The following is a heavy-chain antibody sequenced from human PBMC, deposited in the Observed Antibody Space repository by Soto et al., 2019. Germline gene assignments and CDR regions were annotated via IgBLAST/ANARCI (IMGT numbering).Heavy chain of an antibody. V-gene: IGHV4-59*01. Sequence: SETLSLTCTVSGGSISSYYWSWIRQPPGKGLEWIGYIYYSGSTNYNPSLKSRVTISVDTSKNQFSLKLSSVTAADTAVYYCARQGYSSSWIAYYYYGMDVWGQGTTVTVSS. J-gene: IGHJ6*02. CDR3: ARQGYSSSWIAYYYYGMDV. CDR2: IYYSGST. D-gene: IGHD6-13*01. CDR1: GGSISSYY.